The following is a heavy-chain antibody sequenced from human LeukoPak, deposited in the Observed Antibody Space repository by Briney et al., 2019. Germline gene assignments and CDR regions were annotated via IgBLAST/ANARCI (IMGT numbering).Heavy chain of an antibody. CDR2: IYPGDSDT. J-gene: IGHJ6*02. CDR1: GYSFTSYW. Sequence: GESLKISCKGSGYSFTSYWIGWVRPMPGKGLEWMGIIYPGDSDTRYSPSFQGQVTISADKSISTAYLQWSSLKASDTAMYYCARQLARYYYYYGMDVWGQGTTVTVSS. D-gene: IGHD3-3*02. CDR3: ARQLARYYYYYGMDV. V-gene: IGHV5-51*01.